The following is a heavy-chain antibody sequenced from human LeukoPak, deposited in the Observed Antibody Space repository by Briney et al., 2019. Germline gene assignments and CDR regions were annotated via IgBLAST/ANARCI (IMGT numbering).Heavy chain of an antibody. D-gene: IGHD3-3*01. Sequence: PGGSLRLSCAASGVTFSSYWMSWVRQAPGKGLEGVANINQGGSEKYYVDSVKGRFTISRDNAKNSLYLQMNSLRVEDTAVYYCARDGGRFLEWLSSYYFDYWGQGAMVTVSS. CDR2: INQGGSEK. V-gene: IGHV3-7*01. J-gene: IGHJ4*02. CDR3: ARDGGRFLEWLSSYYFDY. CDR1: GVTFSSYW.